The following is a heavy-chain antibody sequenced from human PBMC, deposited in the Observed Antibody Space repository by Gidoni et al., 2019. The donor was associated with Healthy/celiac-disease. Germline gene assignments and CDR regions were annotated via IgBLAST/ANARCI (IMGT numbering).Heavy chain of an antibody. D-gene: IGHD3-10*01. CDR1: GLTFRSYA. CDR3: AKDKGLWFGELFLP. J-gene: IGHJ4*02. Sequence: EVQLLASGGGLVQPGGSLRLSCAASGLTFRSYAMSWVRQAPGKGLEWVSAISGSGGSTYYADSVKGRFTISRDNSKNTLYLQMNSLRAEDTAVYYCAKDKGLWFGELFLPWGQGTLVTVSS. V-gene: IGHV3-23*01. CDR2: ISGSGGST.